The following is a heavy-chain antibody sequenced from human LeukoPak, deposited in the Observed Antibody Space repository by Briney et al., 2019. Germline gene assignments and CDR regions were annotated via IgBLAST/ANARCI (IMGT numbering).Heavy chain of an antibody. D-gene: IGHD3-10*01. CDR1: GGSISSGGYY. CDR2: IYYSGST. CDR3: ARAELLWFGELLLDY. Sequence: TSETLSLTCTVSGGSISSGGYYWSWIRQHPGKGLEWIGYIYYSGSTYYNPSLKSRVTISVDTSKNQFSLKLSSVTAADTAVYYCARAELLWFGELLLDYWGQGTLVTVSS. J-gene: IGHJ4*02. V-gene: IGHV4-31*03.